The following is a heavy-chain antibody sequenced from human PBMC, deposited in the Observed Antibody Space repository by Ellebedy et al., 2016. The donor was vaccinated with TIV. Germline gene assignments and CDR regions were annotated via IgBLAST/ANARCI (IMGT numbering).Heavy chain of an antibody. CDR3: AKEWDY. V-gene: IGHV3-7*03. CDR1: GFTFGNYW. CDR2: IKQDGSQK. Sequence: GGSLRLSCAASGFTFGNYWMSWVRQAPGKGLEWVANIKQDGSQKYYVDSVKARFTISRVNAKNSLFLQMNSLRAEDTAVYYCAKEWDYWGQGTLVTVSS. J-gene: IGHJ4*02.